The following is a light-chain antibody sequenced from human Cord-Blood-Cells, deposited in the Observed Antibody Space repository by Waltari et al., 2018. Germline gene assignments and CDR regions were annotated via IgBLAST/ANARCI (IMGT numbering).Light chain of an antibody. J-gene: IGKJ1*01. CDR3: MQGTHWPPT. CDR1: QGLVHSDGNTY. CDR2: KVS. Sequence: DVVLTPSPLSLHVTLGQPASISCRSSQGLVHSDGNTYLNWFQQRPGQSPRRLIYKVSSRDSGVPDRFSGSGSGTDFTLKISRVEAEDVGVYYCMQGTHWPPTFGQGTKVEIK. V-gene: IGKV2-30*02.